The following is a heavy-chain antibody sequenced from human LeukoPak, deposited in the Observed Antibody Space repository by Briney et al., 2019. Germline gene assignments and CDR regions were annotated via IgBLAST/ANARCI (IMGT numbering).Heavy chain of an antibody. Sequence: ASVKVSCKSSGYTFTSYGITWVRQAPGQGLEWMGWINGYNGNTNYAQKLQGRVTMTTGTSTSTAYMELRSLKSDDTAVYYCVRDHRKNVVVVPNAIYYYYMDVWGEGTTVTVSS. CDR2: INGYNGNT. J-gene: IGHJ6*03. CDR3: VRDHRKNVVVVPNAIYYYYMDV. CDR1: GYTFTSYG. D-gene: IGHD2-2*01. V-gene: IGHV1-18*01.